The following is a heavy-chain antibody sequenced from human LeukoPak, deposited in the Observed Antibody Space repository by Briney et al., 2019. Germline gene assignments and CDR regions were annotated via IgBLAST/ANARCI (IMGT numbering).Heavy chain of an antibody. D-gene: IGHD6-6*01. J-gene: IGHJ4*02. V-gene: IGHV3-7*01. CDR3: ARSRGTQIAARPFDY. Sequence: PGGSLRLSCAASGFTFSSYWMSWVRQAPGKGLEWVANIKQDGSEKYYVDSVKGRFTISRDNAKNSLYLQMNSLRAEDTAVYYCARSRGTQIAARPFDYWGQGTLVTVSS. CDR2: IKQDGSEK. CDR1: GFTFSSYW.